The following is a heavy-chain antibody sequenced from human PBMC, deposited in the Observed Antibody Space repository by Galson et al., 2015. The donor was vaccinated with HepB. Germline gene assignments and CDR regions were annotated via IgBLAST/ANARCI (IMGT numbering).Heavy chain of an antibody. CDR1: GFTVSSNY. D-gene: IGHD3-16*02. CDR3: ARVRRVGLWVINKRGFDY. V-gene: IGHV3-66*01. Sequence: SLRLSCAASGFTVSSNYMSWVRQAPGKGLEWVSVIYSGGSTYYADSVKGRFTISRDNSKNTLYLQMNSLRAEDTAVYYCARVRRVGLWVINKRGFDYWGQGTLVTVSS. CDR2: IYSGGST. J-gene: IGHJ4*02.